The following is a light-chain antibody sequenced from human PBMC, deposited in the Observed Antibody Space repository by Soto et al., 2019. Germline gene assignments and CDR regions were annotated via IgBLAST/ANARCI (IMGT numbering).Light chain of an antibody. CDR2: KAS. CDR1: QSISSW. V-gene: IGKV1-5*03. CDR3: QQYNSYST. Sequence: DIQMTQSPSTLSASVGDRVTITCRASQSISSWLAWYQQKPGKAPKLLLYKASTLETGVTSRFSGSGSGTEFTLTISSLQPDEFATYYCQQYNSYSTFGQGTKLEIK. J-gene: IGKJ2*01.